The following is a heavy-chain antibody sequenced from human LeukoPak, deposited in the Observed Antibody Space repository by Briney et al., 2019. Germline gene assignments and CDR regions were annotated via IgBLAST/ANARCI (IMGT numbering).Heavy chain of an antibody. Sequence: PGGSLRLSCAASGFTFIPYWISWVRQAPGRGLEWVANIMQDGSVKYYVDSAKGRFTISRDNAKNSVYLEMKSLRDDDTAVYYCVTDSREIGSHRNYLDNWGQGTLVTVSS. CDR3: VTDSREIGSHRNYLDN. CDR2: IMQDGSVK. J-gene: IGHJ4*02. D-gene: IGHD2-15*01. V-gene: IGHV3-7*03. CDR1: GFTFIPYW.